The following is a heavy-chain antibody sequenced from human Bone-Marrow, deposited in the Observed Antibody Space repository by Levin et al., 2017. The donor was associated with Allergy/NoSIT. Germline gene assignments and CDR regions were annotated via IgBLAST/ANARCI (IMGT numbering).Heavy chain of an antibody. CDR3: AHDGGYCSNTGDGICYATGAFDI. J-gene: IGHJ3*02. Sequence: ESGPTLVKPTQTLTLTCTVSGFSLSSPGVGVSWIRQPPGKALEWLAGISWNDDKRYSPFLKRRLTITKDTSISQVVLTLTNMDPVDTATYFCAHDGGYCSNTGDGICYATGAFDIWGQGTMVAVSS. D-gene: IGHD4-11*01. V-gene: IGHV2-5*01. CDR2: ISWNDDK. CDR1: GFSLSSPGVG.